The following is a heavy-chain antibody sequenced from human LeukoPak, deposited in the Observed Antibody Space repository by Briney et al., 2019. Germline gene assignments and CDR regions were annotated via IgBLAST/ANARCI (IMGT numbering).Heavy chain of an antibody. D-gene: IGHD6-19*01. CDR1: DDFITSYY. J-gene: IGHJ6*02. CDR3: ARAGRGSDWGSFYYYGMDV. Sequence: SETLSLTCSVSDDFITSYYWNWIRQSPGKGLEWIGYIYYSGSTSYNPSLKSRVTISMDTSKNHFSLRLTSVTAADTAIYYCARAGRGSDWGSFYYYGMDVWGQGTTVTVSS. CDR2: IYYSGST. V-gene: IGHV4-59*01.